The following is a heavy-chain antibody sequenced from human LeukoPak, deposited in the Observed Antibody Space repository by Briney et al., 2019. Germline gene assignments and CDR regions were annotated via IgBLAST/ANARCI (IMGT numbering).Heavy chain of an antibody. J-gene: IGHJ4*02. CDR3: ARAPNTTSFDY. V-gene: IGHV4-59*12. CDR1: GGSISRYY. Sequence: SETLSLTCSVTGGSISRYYWSWIRQPPGKGLEWIGYIFDSGSTNYNPSLKSRVTISVDTSKNQFSLKLSSVTAADTVVYYCARAPNTTSFDYWGQGTLVTVSS. D-gene: IGHD1-14*01. CDR2: IFDSGST.